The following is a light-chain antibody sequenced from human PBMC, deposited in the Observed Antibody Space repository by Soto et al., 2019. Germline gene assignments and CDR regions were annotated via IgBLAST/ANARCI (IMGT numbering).Light chain of an antibody. CDR2: HAS. Sequence: EIVMTQSPATVSVSPGERATLSCRASQSVSDKLAWYQQKPGQAPRLLIYHASARATGIPARFSGSGSGTEFTLTISGLQSEDFAVYYCQQFHNWPPLTFGGGTKVDIK. J-gene: IGKJ4*01. V-gene: IGKV3-15*01. CDR3: QQFHNWPPLT. CDR1: QSVSDK.